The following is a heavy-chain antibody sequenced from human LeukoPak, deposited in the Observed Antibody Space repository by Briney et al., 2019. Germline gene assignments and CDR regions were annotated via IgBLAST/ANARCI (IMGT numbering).Heavy chain of an antibody. V-gene: IGHV4-61*02. Sequence: NPSQTLSLTCTVSGGSISSGSYYWSWIRQPAGKGLEWIGRIYTSGSTNYNPSLKSRVTISVDTSKNQFSLKLSSVTAADTAVYYCARGRVTGYCSGGSCPRAFDIWGQGTMVTVSS. D-gene: IGHD2-15*01. CDR1: GGSISSGSYY. J-gene: IGHJ3*02. CDR3: ARGRVTGYCSGGSCPRAFDI. CDR2: IYTSGST.